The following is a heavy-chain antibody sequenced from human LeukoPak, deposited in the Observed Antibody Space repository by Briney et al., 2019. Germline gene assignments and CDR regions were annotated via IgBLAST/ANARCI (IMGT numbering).Heavy chain of an antibody. CDR3: ATSTGTIYTWFDP. D-gene: IGHD1-1*01. CDR2: IDNSGNT. Sequence: SETLSLTCTVSGGSISSDYWSWIRQPPGKGPEWIGYIDNSGNTNYNPSLKSRVTISVDTPKNQFSLRLSSVTAADTAVYYCATSTGTIYTWFDPWGQGTLVTVSS. CDR1: GGSISSDY. J-gene: IGHJ5*02. V-gene: IGHV4-59*01.